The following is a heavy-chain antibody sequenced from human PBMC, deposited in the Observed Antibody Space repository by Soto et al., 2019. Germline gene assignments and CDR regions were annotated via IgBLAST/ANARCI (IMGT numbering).Heavy chain of an antibody. Sequence: EVQLLESGGGLVQPGGSLRLSCAASGFSFGSYAMTWVRQAPGKGLEWVSSIGGYGHTTHYAEFVQGRFIISRDDSKKTMDLQMNSLRVEDTVVYYCVKGGPTVIYFDHWGQGNLVSVSS. D-gene: IGHD4-17*01. J-gene: IGHJ4*02. CDR3: VKGGPTVIYFDH. CDR1: GFSFGSYA. V-gene: IGHV3-23*01. CDR2: IGGYGHTT.